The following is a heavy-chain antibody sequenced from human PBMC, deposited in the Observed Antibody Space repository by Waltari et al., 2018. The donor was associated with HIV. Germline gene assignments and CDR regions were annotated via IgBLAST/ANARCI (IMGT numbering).Heavy chain of an antibody. CDR1: GGSISSGDYY. CDR2: IYYGGST. J-gene: IGHJ2*01. V-gene: IGHV4-30-4*01. Sequence: QVQLQESGPGLVKPSQTLSLTCTVSGGSISSGDYYWSWIRQPPGKGLEWIGYIYYGGSTYYNPPLKRRVTVSVDTSKNQFSLKRSSVTAADTAVYYCARDPRIAAADPYWYFDLWGRGTLVTVSS. D-gene: IGHD6-13*01. CDR3: ARDPRIAAADPYWYFDL.